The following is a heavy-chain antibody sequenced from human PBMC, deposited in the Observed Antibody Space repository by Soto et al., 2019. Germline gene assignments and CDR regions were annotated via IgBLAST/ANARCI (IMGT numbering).Heavy chain of an antibody. Sequence: LRLSCAASGFTFSSFAMSWVRQAPGKGLEWVSSISGSGESTYYADSVKGRLSISRDNSKNTLYLQMNSLRAEDTAVYYCAKRREGGYYIFDYWGQGTPVTVSS. D-gene: IGHD3-10*01. CDR1: GFTFSSFA. CDR2: ISGSGEST. J-gene: IGHJ4*02. CDR3: AKRREGGYYIFDY. V-gene: IGHV3-23*01.